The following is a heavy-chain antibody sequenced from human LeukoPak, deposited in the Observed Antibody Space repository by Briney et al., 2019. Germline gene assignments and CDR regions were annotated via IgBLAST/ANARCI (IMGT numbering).Heavy chain of an antibody. CDR3: ARDLARSGLYGMDV. J-gene: IGHJ6*02. D-gene: IGHD2-15*01. CDR2: IDPDGGGT. V-gene: IGHV1-2*02. Sequence: GASVKVSCKASVYTFIDYYIYWVRQAPGQGLEWLGWIDPDGGGTNYAQKFRGRVTMTSDTSTNTADMELSRLTSDDTATYYCARDLARSGLYGMDVWGQGTTITVPS. CDR1: VYTFIDYY.